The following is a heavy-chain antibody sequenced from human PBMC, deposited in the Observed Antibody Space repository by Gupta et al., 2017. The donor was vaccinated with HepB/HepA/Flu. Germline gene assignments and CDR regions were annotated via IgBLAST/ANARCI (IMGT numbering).Heavy chain of an antibody. Sequence: QVQLFESGGGVVQPGMSLSLSCAASGFIFSTYAVHWVRPAPGKGLEWVAAISYNGGNTYFADSMKGRFTISRDNSRNTLYLQMNNLRPEDTALYYCAREVGCGANCYSHFDYWGQGTLVTVSS. J-gene: IGHJ4*02. V-gene: IGHV3-30-3*01. CDR1: GFIFSTYA. D-gene: IGHD2-21*01. CDR3: AREVGCGANCYSHFDY. CDR2: ISYNGGNT.